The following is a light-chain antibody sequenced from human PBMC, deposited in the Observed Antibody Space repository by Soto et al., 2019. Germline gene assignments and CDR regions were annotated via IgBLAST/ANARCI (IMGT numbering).Light chain of an antibody. Sequence: QSVLAQPPSASGTPGQRVTISCSGSNSNIGRNDVTWYQQVPGTAPQCLIYSNDQRPSGVPDRISGSRSGTSASLAISGLQSGDEAEYYCAAWDDTLRARGFGGGTKLTVL. V-gene: IGLV1-44*01. CDR3: AAWDDTLRARG. CDR2: SND. J-gene: IGLJ2*01. CDR1: NSNIGRND.